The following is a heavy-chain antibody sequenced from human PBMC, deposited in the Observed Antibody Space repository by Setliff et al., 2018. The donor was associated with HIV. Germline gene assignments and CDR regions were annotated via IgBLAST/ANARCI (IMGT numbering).Heavy chain of an antibody. Sequence: GGSLRLSCAASGFTFSSYTMNWVRQAPGKGLEWVSSISSSSYYIYYADSVKGRFTISRDNAKNSLFLQMNSLRAEDTALYYCVGEPGAPGYFDYWGQGTLVTVSS. CDR2: ISSSSYYI. V-gene: IGHV3-21*01. D-gene: IGHD7-27*01. CDR1: GFTFSSYT. CDR3: VGEPGAPGYFDY. J-gene: IGHJ4*02.